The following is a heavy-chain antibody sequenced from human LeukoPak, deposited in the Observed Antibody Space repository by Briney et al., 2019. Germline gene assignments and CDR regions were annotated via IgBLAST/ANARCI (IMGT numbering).Heavy chain of an antibody. V-gene: IGHV4-34*01. Sequence: GSLRLSCAASGFTFSSYSMNWVRQAPGKGLEWIGEINHSGSTNYNPSLKSRVTISVDTSKNQFSLKLSSVTAADTAVYYCARHGNSHLWFGRKPNWFDPWGQGTLVTVSS. CDR2: INHSGST. D-gene: IGHD3-10*01. J-gene: IGHJ5*02. CDR3: ARHGNSHLWFGRKPNWFDP. CDR1: GFTFSSYS.